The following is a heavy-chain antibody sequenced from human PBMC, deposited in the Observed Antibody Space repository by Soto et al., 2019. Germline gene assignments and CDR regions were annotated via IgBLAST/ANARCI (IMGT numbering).Heavy chain of an antibody. Sequence: PSETLSLTCTASGGSISSSSYYWGWIRQPPGKGLEWIGSIYYSGSTYYNPSLKSRVTISVDTSKNQFSLKLSSVTAADTAVYYCARPSRGYSYGLDVWGQGTTVTV. J-gene: IGHJ6*02. D-gene: IGHD5-18*01. CDR3: ARPSRGYSYGLDV. CDR2: IYYSGST. CDR1: GGSISSSSYY. V-gene: IGHV4-39*01.